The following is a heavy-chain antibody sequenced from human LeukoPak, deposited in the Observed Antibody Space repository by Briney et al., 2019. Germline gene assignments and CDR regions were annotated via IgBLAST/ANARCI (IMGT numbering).Heavy chain of an antibody. D-gene: IGHD3-3*01. J-gene: IGHJ6*02. V-gene: IGHV3-53*01. CDR2: IYSGGST. Sequence: PGGSLRLSCAASGFTVSSNYMSWVRQAPGKGLEWVSVIYSGGSTYYADSVKGRFTISRDNSKNTLYLQMNSLRAEDTVVYYCARDSPPSYDFGMDVWGQGTTVTVSS. CDR1: GFTVSSNY. CDR3: ARDSPPSYDFGMDV.